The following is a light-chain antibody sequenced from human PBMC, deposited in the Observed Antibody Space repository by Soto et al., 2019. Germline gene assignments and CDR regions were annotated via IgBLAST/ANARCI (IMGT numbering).Light chain of an antibody. CDR2: GAS. J-gene: IGKJ1*01. V-gene: IGKV3-15*01. Sequence: EIVMTQSPATLSVSPGERATLSCRASQSVSSNLAWYQQKPGQAPRLLLYGASTRATGIPARFSGSGSGTDFPLTISSLQSEDYAVYYCHQYNNWPPWTFGQGTKVEIK. CDR1: QSVSSN. CDR3: HQYNNWPPWT.